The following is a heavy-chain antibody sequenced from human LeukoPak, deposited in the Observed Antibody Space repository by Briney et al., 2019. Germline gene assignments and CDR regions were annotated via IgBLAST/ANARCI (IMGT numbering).Heavy chain of an antibody. CDR1: GFTFSSYG. Sequence: GGSLRLSCAASGFTFSSYGMHWVRQAPGKGLEWVAFIRYDGSNKYYADSVTGRFTISRDNSKSTLHLQMNSLRAEDTAMYYCAKDFSRGTYYYDSSGYFGNWGQGTLVTVSS. CDR3: AKDFSRGTYYYDSSGYFGN. J-gene: IGHJ4*02. D-gene: IGHD3-22*01. CDR2: IRYDGSNK. V-gene: IGHV3-30*02.